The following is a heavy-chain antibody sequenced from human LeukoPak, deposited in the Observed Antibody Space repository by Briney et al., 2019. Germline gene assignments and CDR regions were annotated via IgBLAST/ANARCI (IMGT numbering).Heavy chain of an antibody. CDR1: GFTFSSYA. J-gene: IGHJ4*02. CDR2: ISSSGNTT. V-gene: IGHV3-48*04. Sequence: GGFLRLSCAASGFTFSSYAMSWVRQAPGKGLECVSYISSSGNTTYHADSVKGRFTISRDNAKNSLYLQMSSLRAEDTAVYYCARDGGSSWYFDYWGQGTLVTVSS. D-gene: IGHD6-13*01. CDR3: ARDGGSSWYFDY.